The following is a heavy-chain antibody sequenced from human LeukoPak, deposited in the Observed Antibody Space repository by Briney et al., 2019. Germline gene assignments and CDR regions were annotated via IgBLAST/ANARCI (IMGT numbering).Heavy chain of an antibody. D-gene: IGHD6-19*01. Sequence: SETLSLTCTVSGGSISRYYWSWIRQPAGKGLEWIGRIYSSGSTIYNPSLKSRVTISVDTSKNQFSLKLSSVTAADTAVYYCARHRIAVAEFDYWGQGTLVTVSS. CDR1: GGSISRYY. CDR3: ARHRIAVAEFDY. CDR2: IYSSGST. V-gene: IGHV4-4*07. J-gene: IGHJ4*02.